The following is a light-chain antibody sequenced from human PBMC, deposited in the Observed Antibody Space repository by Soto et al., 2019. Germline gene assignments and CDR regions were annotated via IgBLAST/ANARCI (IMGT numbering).Light chain of an antibody. J-gene: IGKJ1*01. CDR1: QSVISN. CDR2: GAS. CDR3: QQYSSWPPWT. Sequence: VMTQAPATLSVSPGEKGTLPCRASQSVISNLAWYQQKPGQAPRLLIYGASARATGIPARFSGSGSGTEFTLTISSLESEDSAVYYCQQYSSWPPWTFGQGTKVEIK. V-gene: IGKV3-15*01.